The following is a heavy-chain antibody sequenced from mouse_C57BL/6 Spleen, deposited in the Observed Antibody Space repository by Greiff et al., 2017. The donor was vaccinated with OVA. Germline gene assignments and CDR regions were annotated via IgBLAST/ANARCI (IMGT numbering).Heavy chain of an antibody. V-gene: IGHV5-12*01. CDR3: ARGDYGSSHGAMDY. CDR1: GFTFSDYY. D-gene: IGHD1-1*01. J-gene: IGHJ4*01. Sequence: EVKVEESGGGLVQPGGSLKLSCAASGFTFSDYYMYWVRQTPEKRLEWVAYISNGGGSTYYPDTVKGRFTISSDNAKNTLYLQMSRLTSEDTAMYCCARGDYGSSHGAMDYWGQGTSVTVSS. CDR2: ISNGGGST.